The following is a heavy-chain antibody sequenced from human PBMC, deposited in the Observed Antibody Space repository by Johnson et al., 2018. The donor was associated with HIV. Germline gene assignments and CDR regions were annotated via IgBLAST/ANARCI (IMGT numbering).Heavy chain of an antibody. J-gene: IGHJ3*02. D-gene: IGHD1-26*01. CDR2: ISSSGSTI. CDR1: GFTFSSYE. Sequence: VQLVESGGGLVQPGGSLRLSCAASGFTFSSYEMNWVRQAPGKGLEWVSYISSSGSTIYYADSVKGRFTISRDNAKNSLYLQMNSLRAEDTAVYYCARDLSLQRAFDIWCHGTMVTVSS. CDR3: ARDLSLQRAFDI. V-gene: IGHV3-48*03.